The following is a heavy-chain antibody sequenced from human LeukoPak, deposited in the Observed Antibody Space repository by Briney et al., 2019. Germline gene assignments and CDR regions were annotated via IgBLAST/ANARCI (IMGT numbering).Heavy chain of an antibody. CDR2: IYHSGST. Sequence: SETLSLTCTVSGYSISSGYYWGWIRQPPGKGLEWIGSIYHSGSTYYNPSLKSRVTISVDTSKNQFSLKLSSVTAADTAVYYCARGLLWFGDTTHPIADYWGQGTLVTVSS. CDR3: ARGLLWFGDTTHPIADY. CDR1: GYSISSGYY. J-gene: IGHJ4*02. V-gene: IGHV4-38-2*02. D-gene: IGHD3-10*01.